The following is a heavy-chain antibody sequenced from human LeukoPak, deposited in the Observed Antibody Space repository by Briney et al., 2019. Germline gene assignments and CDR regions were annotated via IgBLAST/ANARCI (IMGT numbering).Heavy chain of an antibody. CDR2: INYSGNT. Sequence: SETLSLTCTVSGDSISSSNYYWGWIRQPPGKGLEWIGSINYSGNTYYSPSLKSRVTISVDTSKNQFSLKLSSVTAADTAVYYCARDSYGSGSYYIRDAFDIWGQGTMVTVSS. CDR3: ARDSYGSGSYYIRDAFDI. V-gene: IGHV4-39*07. J-gene: IGHJ3*02. D-gene: IGHD3-10*01. CDR1: GDSISSSNYY.